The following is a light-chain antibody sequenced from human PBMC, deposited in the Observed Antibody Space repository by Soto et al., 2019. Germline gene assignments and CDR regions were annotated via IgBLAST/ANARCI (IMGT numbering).Light chain of an antibody. CDR3: SSYTSSSTQV. Sequence: QSALAQPASVSGSPGQPITIPCTGTSSEVGGYNHVSWYQQHPGKTPKRMIDEVSNRPSGVSNRFSGSKSGNTASLTISGLQAEDEADYYCSSYTSSSTQVFGTGTKVTVL. V-gene: IGLV2-14*01. CDR2: EVS. CDR1: SSEVGGYNH. J-gene: IGLJ1*01.